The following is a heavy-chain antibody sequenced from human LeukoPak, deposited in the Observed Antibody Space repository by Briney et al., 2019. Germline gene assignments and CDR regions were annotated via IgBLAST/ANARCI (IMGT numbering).Heavy chain of an antibody. D-gene: IGHD3-22*01. Sequence: SETLSLTCAVYGGSFSGYYWSWLRQPPGKGLEWIGEINHSGSTNYNPPLKSRVTISVDTSKNQYSLKLSSVTAADTAVYYCARGDGDYDSSGYYVYLWGQGTLVTVSS. CDR1: GGSFSGYY. V-gene: IGHV4-34*01. CDR2: INHSGST. J-gene: IGHJ4*02. CDR3: ARGDGDYDSSGYYVYL.